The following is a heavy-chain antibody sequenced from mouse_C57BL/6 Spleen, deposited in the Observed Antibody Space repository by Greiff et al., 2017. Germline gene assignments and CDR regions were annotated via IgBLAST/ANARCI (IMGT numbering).Heavy chain of an antibody. Sequence: VKLMESGAELARPGASVKLSCKASGYTFTSYGISWAKQRTGQGLEWIGEIYPRSGNTYYNEKFKGKATLTADKSSSTAYMELRSLTSEDSAVYFCAPYDYDGVYYFAYWGQGTTLTVSS. V-gene: IGHV1-81*01. CDR3: APYDYDGVYYFAY. CDR2: IYPRSGNT. J-gene: IGHJ2*01. D-gene: IGHD2-4*01. CDR1: GYTFTSYG.